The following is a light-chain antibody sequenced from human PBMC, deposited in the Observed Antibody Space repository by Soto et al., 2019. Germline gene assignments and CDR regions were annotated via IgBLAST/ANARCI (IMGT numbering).Light chain of an antibody. CDR1: QNVNNN. CDR2: GAS. CDR3: QQYTHWPVMYT. J-gene: IGKJ2*01. V-gene: IGKV3-15*01. Sequence: EIVMTQSPATLSVSPGERATLSCRASQNVNNNLAWYQQKPGQAPRLLMYGASTRATGIPARFSGSGSGTEFTLTISSLQSEDFAVYYCQQYTHWPVMYT.